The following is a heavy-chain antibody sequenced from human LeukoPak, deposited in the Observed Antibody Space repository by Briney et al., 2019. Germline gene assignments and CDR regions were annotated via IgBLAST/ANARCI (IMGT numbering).Heavy chain of an antibody. CDR3: ARDLGGYHMLDYMDV. V-gene: IGHV3-48*01. D-gene: IGHD1-26*01. J-gene: IGHJ6*03. CDR2: ISSSSSTI. CDR1: GFMFSSYW. Sequence: GGSLRLSCAASGFMFSSYWMSWVRQAPGKGLEWVSYISSSSSTIYYADSVKGRFTISRDNAKNSLYLQMNSLRAEDTAVYYCARDLGGYHMLDYMDVWGKGTTVTVSS.